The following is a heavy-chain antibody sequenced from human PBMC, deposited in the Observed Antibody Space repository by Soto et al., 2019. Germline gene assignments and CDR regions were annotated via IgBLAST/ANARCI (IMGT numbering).Heavy chain of an antibody. J-gene: IGHJ4*02. D-gene: IGHD3-10*01. CDR3: ARAGTPIDY. V-gene: IGHV1-18*01. Sequence: QVQLVQSGAEVKKPGASVKVSCKASGYTFTNFGITWVRQAPGQVLEWMGWISAYNGNTNYAQKLQGRVTMTTDTSTGTAYMEVRRLRLDDPAVYYCARAGTPIDYWGQGTLVTLSS. CDR2: ISAYNGNT. CDR1: GYTFTNFG.